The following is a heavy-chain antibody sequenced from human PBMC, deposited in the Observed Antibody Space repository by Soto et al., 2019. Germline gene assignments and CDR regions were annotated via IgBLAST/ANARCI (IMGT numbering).Heavy chain of an antibody. Sequence: PSQTLSLTFAISGDSVSSNSSAWNWISQSPSRGLEWLGRTYYRSKWYNDYAVSVKSRITINPDTSKNQFSLQLNSVTPEDTAVYYCASSGTTGQNWFDPWGQGTLVTVSS. V-gene: IGHV6-1*01. CDR3: ASSGTTGQNWFDP. J-gene: IGHJ5*02. D-gene: IGHD4-17*01. CDR2: TYYRSKWYN. CDR1: GDSVSSNSSA.